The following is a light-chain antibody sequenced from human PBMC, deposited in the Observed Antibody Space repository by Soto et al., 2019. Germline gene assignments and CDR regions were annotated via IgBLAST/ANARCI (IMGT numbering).Light chain of an antibody. V-gene: IGKV1-5*03. CDR3: QQYNSYPWT. CDR2: KAS. Sequence: DIPMTQSPSTLSASAGDRFTLXFRASQTISSWLAWYQQKPGKAPKLLIYKASTLKSGVPSRFSGSGSGTDFTLTISSLQPEDFATYYCQQYNSYPWTFGQGTKVDIK. CDR1: QTISSW. J-gene: IGKJ1*01.